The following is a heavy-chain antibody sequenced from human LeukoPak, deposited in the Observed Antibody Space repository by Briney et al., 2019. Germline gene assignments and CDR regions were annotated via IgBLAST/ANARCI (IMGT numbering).Heavy chain of an antibody. CDR2: IYDSGNT. CDR3: ARVYYYGRGRSMDV. J-gene: IGHJ6*02. CDR1: GGSITNSSYY. V-gene: IGHV4-39*01. D-gene: IGHD3-10*01. Sequence: SETLSLTCTVSGGSITNSSYYWAWIRQPPWKGLESIGYIYDSGNTYYSPSLKSRVTISVDTSKNQFALKLSSVTAADTAVFYCARVYYYGRGRSMDVWGQGTTVTVSS.